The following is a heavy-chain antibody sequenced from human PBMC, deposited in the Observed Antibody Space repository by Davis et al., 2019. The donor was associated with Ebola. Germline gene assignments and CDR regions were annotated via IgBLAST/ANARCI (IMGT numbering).Heavy chain of an antibody. D-gene: IGHD2-2*01. CDR1: GFTFSRYA. CDR3: AKDIVVVPAPTAYYYGMDV. Sequence: PGGSLRLSCAASGFTFSRYAMSWVRQAPGKGLEWVSHISGSGDSTYYADSVRGRFTISRDNSKSTLSLQMKGLRPEDTAVYYCAKDIVVVPAPTAYYYGMDVWGQGTPVAVSS. CDR2: ISGSGDST. J-gene: IGHJ6*02. V-gene: IGHV3-23*01.